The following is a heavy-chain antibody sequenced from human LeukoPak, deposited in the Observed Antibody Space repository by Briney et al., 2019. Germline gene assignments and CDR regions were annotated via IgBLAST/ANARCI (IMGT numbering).Heavy chain of an antibody. Sequence: PSQTLSLTCTVPGGSISRGDYYWSWIRQPPGKGLEWIGYIYYSGSTYYNPSLKSRVTISVDTSKNQFSLKLSSVTAADTAVYYCQRGAGEDYFDYWGQGTLVTVSS. V-gene: IGHV4-30-4*01. CDR3: QRGAGEDYFDY. J-gene: IGHJ4*02. CDR1: GGSISRGDYY. D-gene: IGHD4/OR15-4a*01. CDR2: IYYSGST.